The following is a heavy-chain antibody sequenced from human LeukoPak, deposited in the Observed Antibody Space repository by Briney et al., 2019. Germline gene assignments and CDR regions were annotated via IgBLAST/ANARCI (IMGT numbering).Heavy chain of an antibody. CDR3: AKRGVVIRVVLVGFHKEAYYFDS. V-gene: IGHV3-23*01. D-gene: IGHD3-10*01. CDR1: GNTLSNYG. J-gene: IGHJ4*02. Sequence: GGSLRLSCAVSGNTLSNYGMSWVRQAPGEGLEWVAGNGGSGGRTNYADAVKWRCTFCRDRAKNTLYLQMNSLRAVDTAVYFWAKRGVVIRVVLVGFHKEAYYFDSWGQGALVTVSS. CDR2: NGGSGGRT.